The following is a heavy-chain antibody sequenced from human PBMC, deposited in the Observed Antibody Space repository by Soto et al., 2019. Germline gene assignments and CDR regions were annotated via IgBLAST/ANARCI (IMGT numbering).Heavy chain of an antibody. J-gene: IGHJ4*02. CDR3: AENGSYDLVN. D-gene: IGHD3-16*01. V-gene: IGHV4-4*02. CDR1: GGSVSRDNW. CDR2: IHHSGST. Sequence: SETLSLTCGVSGGSVSRDNWWSWVRQPSGKGLEWIGEIHHSGSTNYSPSLKSRVTMSVDKSRNQFSLKLTSVTAADTAVYYCAENGSYDLVNWGQGTRVTVSS.